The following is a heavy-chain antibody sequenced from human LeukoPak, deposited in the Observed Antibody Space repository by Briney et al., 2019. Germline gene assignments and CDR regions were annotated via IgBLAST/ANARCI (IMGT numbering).Heavy chain of an antibody. CDR3: ARKGSDSSGYYGYNWFDP. V-gene: IGHV4-30-2*01. CDR2: MFNSGSP. D-gene: IGHD3-22*01. J-gene: IGHJ5*02. CDR1: GGSISSGGYS. Sequence: SQTLSLTCAVSGGSISSGGYSWSWIRQPPGKGLEWIGYMFNSGSPSYNPSLKSRVTMSVDRSKNQFSLKLSSVTAADTAVYYCARKGSDSSGYYGYNWFDPWGQGTLVTVSS.